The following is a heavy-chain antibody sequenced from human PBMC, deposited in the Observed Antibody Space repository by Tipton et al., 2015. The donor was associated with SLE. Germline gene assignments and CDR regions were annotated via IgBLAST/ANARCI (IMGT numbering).Heavy chain of an antibody. CDR2: IDYSGST. J-gene: IGHJ1*01. CDR3: AREGGFTMTYEYFQH. CDR1: GASISDYY. Sequence: TLSLTCTVSGASISDYYWTWIRQFPGKGLEWIGYIDYSGSTNYNPPLKSRLTISGDTSKNQFSLKLSSVTAADTAVYYCAREGGFTMTYEYFQHWGQGTLVTVSS. V-gene: IGHV4-59*12. D-gene: IGHD3-22*01.